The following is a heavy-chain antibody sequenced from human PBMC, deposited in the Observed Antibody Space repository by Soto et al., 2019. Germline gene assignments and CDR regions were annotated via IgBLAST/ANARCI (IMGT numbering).Heavy chain of an antibody. J-gene: IGHJ4*02. V-gene: IGHV1-69*06. CDR1: GDTFSTYT. D-gene: IGHD1-26*01. CDR2: IIPSSATT. CDR3: ARHTGSWTDGYFDY. Sequence: SVKVSCKASGDTFSTYTITWMRQAPGQGLEWMGGIIPSSATTNYAQKFQGKVTISADKSISTAYLQWSRLKASDTAMYYCARHTGSWTDGYFDYWGQGTLVTVSS.